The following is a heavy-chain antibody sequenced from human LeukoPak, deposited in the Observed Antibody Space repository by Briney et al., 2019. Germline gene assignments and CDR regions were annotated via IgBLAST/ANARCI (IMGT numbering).Heavy chain of an antibody. CDR1: GYTFTSYD. CDR2: MIPNSGNT. CDR3: ATYDYYYYGMDV. J-gene: IGHJ6*02. V-gene: IGHV1-8*01. Sequence: GASVKVSCKASGYTFTSYDINWVRQATGQGLEWMGWMIPNSGNTGYAQKFQGRVTMTRNTSISTAYMELSSLRSEDTAVYYCATYDYYYYGMDVWGQGTTVTVSS.